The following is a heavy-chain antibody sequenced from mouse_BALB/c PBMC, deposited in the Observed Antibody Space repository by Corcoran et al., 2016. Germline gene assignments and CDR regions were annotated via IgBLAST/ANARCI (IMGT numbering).Heavy chain of an antibody. D-gene: IGHD1-1*02. CDR3: ARVSSILYYGLNAFDI. CDR1: GYTFTGYY. V-gene: IGHV1-64*01. J-gene: IGHJ3*01. Sequence: QVQLVQSGAEVKKPGASVKVSCKASGYTFTGYYMYWVRQAPGQGLEWMGWINPNSGGTNYAQKFQGRVTMTRDTSISTAYMELSRLRSDDTAVYYCARVSSILYYGLNAFDIWGQGTMVTVSS. CDR2: INPNSGGT.